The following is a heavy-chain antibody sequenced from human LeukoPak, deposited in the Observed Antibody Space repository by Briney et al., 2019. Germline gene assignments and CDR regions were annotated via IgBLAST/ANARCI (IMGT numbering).Heavy chain of an antibody. J-gene: IGHJ4*02. D-gene: IGHD4-11*01. CDR2: INPNSGGT. Sequence: ASVKVSCKASGYTFTSYGISWVRQAPGQGLEWMGWINPNSGGTNYAQKFQGRVTMTRDTSISTAYMELSRLRSDDTAVYYCARARGAYNNYYFDYWGQGTLVTVSS. CDR3: ARARGAYNNYYFDY. V-gene: IGHV1-2*02. CDR1: GYTFTSYG.